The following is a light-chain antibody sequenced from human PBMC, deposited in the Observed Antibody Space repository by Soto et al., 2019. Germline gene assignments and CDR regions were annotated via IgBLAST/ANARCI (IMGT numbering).Light chain of an antibody. V-gene: IGKV4-1*01. Sequence: IVMTQSPDSLAVSLGERATINCKSSQSVLYSPNNKNYLAWYQHKPGQPPKMLIYWASIRESGVPDRFSGSGAGKDFTLTISSLQSEDVAVYYCQQYYTNSWSFGQGTKVEIK. CDR1: QSVLYSPNNKNY. J-gene: IGKJ1*01. CDR2: WAS. CDR3: QQYYTNSWS.